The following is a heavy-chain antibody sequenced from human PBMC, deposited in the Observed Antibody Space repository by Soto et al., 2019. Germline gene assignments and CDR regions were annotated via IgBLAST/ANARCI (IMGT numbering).Heavy chain of an antibody. CDR2: ISAYNGNT. J-gene: IGHJ5*02. Sequence: QVQLVQSGAEVKKPGASVKVSCKDSGYTFTSYGISWVRQAPGQGLEWMGWISAYNGNTNYAQNLQGRGTMTTDTSTSTAYMEVRSLRSDDTAVYYCGRDDEYTLPFGWFDPGGQGTLVTVSS. V-gene: IGHV1-18*01. CDR3: GRDDEYTLPFGWFDP. D-gene: IGHD3-10*01. CDR1: GYTFTSYG.